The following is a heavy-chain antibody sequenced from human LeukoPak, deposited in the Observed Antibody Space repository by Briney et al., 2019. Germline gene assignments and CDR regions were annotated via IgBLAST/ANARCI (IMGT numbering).Heavy chain of an antibody. J-gene: IGHJ4*02. CDR2: ISGSSSFI. CDR1: GFTFSTYT. Sequence: GGSLRLSCAASGFTFSTYTMNWVRQAPGKGLEWVSSISGSSSFIYYADSVKGRITISRDNARNSVSLQMNSLRAVDTAVYYCASDAGGIAAAGHFDYWGQGTLVSVSS. CDR3: ASDAGGIAAAGHFDY. D-gene: IGHD6-13*01. V-gene: IGHV3-21*01.